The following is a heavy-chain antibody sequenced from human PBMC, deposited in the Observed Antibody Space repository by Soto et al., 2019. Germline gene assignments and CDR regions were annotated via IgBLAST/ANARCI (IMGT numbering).Heavy chain of an antibody. V-gene: IGHV3-23*01. CDR2: ISGSGGST. J-gene: IGHJ2*01. D-gene: IGHD3-3*01. Sequence: WGSLRLSCAASGFTFISYAMIFFRHSPFKGLEWVSAISGSGGSTYYADSVKGRFTISRDNSKNTLYLQMHSLRAEDTAVYYCAKDVSSGITSFDLWGRGTLVTVSS. CDR3: AKDVSSGITSFDL. CDR1: GFTFISYA.